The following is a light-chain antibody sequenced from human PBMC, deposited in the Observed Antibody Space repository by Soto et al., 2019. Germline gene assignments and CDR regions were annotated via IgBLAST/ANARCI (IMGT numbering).Light chain of an antibody. CDR1: NNDVGNYKL. CDR2: EGT. Sequence: QSALTQPASVSESPGQSITISCTGTNNDVGNYKLVSWFQHHLGKAPKLIIYEGTKRPSGVSNRFSASQSGNTASLTISGLQAEHEADYYCYSYAGTSTWVFGGGTKVTVL. J-gene: IGLJ3*02. V-gene: IGLV2-23*01. CDR3: YSYAGTSTWV.